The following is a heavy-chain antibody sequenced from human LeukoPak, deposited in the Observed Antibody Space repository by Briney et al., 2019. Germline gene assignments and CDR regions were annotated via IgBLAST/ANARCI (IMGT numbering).Heavy chain of an antibody. J-gene: IGHJ4*02. CDR1: GGSINSGGYY. D-gene: IGHD6-13*01. CDR3: ASGLAANYFFDY. V-gene: IGHV4-31*02. CDR2: SYYSGNS. Sequence: SETLSLTCTVSGGSINSGGYYWSWIRQHPGKGLEWIGYSYYSGNSYYNPSLKSPVTLSEDTSKNQFSLKMSSVTAANTAVYYCASGLAANYFFDYWGQGTLVTVSS.